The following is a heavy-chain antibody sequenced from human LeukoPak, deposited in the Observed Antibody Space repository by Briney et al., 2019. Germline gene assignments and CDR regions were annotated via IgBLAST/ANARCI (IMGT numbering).Heavy chain of an antibody. CDR3: ARETSMVRGVTYGPNDY. CDR1: GFTFSSYS. D-gene: IGHD3-10*01. CDR2: ISSSSSYI. J-gene: IGHJ4*02. Sequence: GGSLRLSCAASGFTFSSYSMNWVRQAPGKGLEWVSSISSSSSYIYYADSVKGRFTISRDNAKNSLYLQMNSLRAEDTAVYYCARETSMVRGVTYGPNDYWGQGTLVTVSS. V-gene: IGHV3-21*01.